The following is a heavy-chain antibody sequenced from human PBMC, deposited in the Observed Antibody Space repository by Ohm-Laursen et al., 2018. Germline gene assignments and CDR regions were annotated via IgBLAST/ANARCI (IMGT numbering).Heavy chain of an antibody. CDR1: GFTFSSYE. D-gene: IGHD1-26*01. CDR3: VKECGGTYNF. V-gene: IGHV3-48*03. J-gene: IGHJ4*02. Sequence: SLRLSCAASGFTFSSYEMNWVRQAPGKRLEWVSYISTSGGSIYYADSVKGRFTISRDNAKNSLYLQMNSLRDEDTAIYYCVKECGGTYNFWGQGTLVSVSS. CDR2: ISTSGGSI.